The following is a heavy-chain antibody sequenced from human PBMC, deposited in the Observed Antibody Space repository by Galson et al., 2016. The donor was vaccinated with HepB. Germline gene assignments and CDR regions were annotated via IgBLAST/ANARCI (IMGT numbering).Heavy chain of an antibody. CDR1: GFSFSTYT. D-gene: IGHD6-19*01. CDR2: ISSSSATI. CDR3: TRDGALPGGWVWIDP. J-gene: IGHJ5*02. Sequence: SLRLSCAASGFSFSTYTMNWVRQAPGKGLEWVASISSSSATIYYVDSVKGRFAVSRDNAKNSVYLQMNSLRVEDTGVYYCTRDGALPGGWVWIDPWGQGTLVIVSS. V-gene: IGHV3-48*04.